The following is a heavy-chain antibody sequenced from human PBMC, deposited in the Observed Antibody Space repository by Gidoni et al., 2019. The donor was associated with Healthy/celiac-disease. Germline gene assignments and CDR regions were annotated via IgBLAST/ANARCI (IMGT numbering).Heavy chain of an antibody. CDR3: ATDAGRVWFGELRFAH. J-gene: IGHJ4*02. CDR2: FDPEDGET. CDR1: GYTLTALS. Sequence: QVQLVQPGAEVKKPGASVKVSCKVSGYTLTALSMHWVRQAPGKGLEWMGGFDPEDGETIYAQKFQGRVTMTEYTSTDTAYMELSSLRSEDTAVYYCATDAGRVWFGELRFAHWGQGTLVTVSS. D-gene: IGHD3-10*01. V-gene: IGHV1-24*01.